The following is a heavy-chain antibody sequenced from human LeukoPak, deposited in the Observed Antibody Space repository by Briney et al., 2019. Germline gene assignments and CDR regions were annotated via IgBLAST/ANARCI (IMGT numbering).Heavy chain of an antibody. D-gene: IGHD3-10*01. CDR2: IRGDGNDA. Sequence: GGSLRLSCAASGFTFSSDWMHWVRQAPGKGLVWVSHIRGDGNDATYADSVKGRFTVSRDNARSTLFLQMNRLTADDTAVYYCSRDRVLGSGSLDAWGQGTLVSVSS. CDR1: GFTFSSDW. CDR3: SRDRVLGSGSLDA. J-gene: IGHJ5*02. V-gene: IGHV3-74*01.